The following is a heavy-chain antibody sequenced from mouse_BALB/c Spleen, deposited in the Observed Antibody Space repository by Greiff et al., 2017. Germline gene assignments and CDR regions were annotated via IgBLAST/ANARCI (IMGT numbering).Heavy chain of an antibody. CDR2: INSNGGST. CDR3: ARDGDYGSSYGYFDV. J-gene: IGHJ1*01. D-gene: IGHD1-1*01. CDR1: GFTFSSYG. V-gene: IGHV5-6-3*01. Sequence: EVQGVESGGGLVQPGGSLKLSCAASGFTFSSYGMSWVRQTPDKRLELVATINSNGGSTYYPDSVKGRFTISRDNAKNTLYLQMSSLKSEDTAMYYCARDGDYGSSYGYFDVWGAGTTVTVSS.